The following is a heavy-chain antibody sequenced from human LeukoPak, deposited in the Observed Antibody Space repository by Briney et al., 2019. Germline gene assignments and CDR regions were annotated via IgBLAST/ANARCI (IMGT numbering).Heavy chain of an antibody. CDR1: GFTFISHA. Sequence: GGSLRLSCAASGFTFISHAMNWVRQAPGTGLEWVSVISGDGDSTYCADSVKGRFTISRDNSKNTVYLQMNSVNAEDTAVYYCAKTPESSGYFDFDYWGQGTLVTVSS. D-gene: IGHD3-22*01. J-gene: IGHJ4*02. CDR2: ISGDGDST. V-gene: IGHV3-23*01. CDR3: AKTPESSGYFDFDY.